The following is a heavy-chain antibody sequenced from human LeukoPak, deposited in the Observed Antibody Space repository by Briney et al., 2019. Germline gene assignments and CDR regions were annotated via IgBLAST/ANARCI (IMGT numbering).Heavy chain of an antibody. Sequence: GGSLRLSCAASGFTFSSYSRNWVGQAPGKGRDWVGRIKPKADGGTTDCAAPVKGRFTISRDDSKNTLYLQMNSLKTEDTAVYFCTTGGYSTFDDWGQGTLVTVSS. J-gene: IGHJ4*02. CDR2: IKPKADGGTT. D-gene: IGHD6-13*01. V-gene: IGHV3-15*01. CDR1: GFTFSSYS. CDR3: TTGGYSTFDD.